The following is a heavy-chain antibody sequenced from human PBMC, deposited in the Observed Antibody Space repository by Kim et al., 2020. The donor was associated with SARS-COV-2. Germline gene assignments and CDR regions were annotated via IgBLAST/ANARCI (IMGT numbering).Heavy chain of an antibody. D-gene: IGHD2-15*01. CDR2: ICFDGSNK. Sequence: GGSLRLSCAASRFTFSSYGLHWVRQAPGKGLEWVAVICFDGSNKSNENPVKGRLPTSRENSKTTRYLQMKNWGAEDTAVYYCGKERGNYCSVGGCHWG. V-gene: IGHV3-33*06. J-gene: IGHJ6*01. CDR3: GKERGNYCSVGGCH. CDR1: RFTFSSYG.